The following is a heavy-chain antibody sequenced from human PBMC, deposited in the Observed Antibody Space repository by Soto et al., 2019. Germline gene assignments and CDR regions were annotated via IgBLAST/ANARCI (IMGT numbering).Heavy chain of an antibody. V-gene: IGHV4-31*03. Sequence: QVQLQESGPGLVKPSQTLSLTCTVSGDSISSGHYFWSWIRQLPGKGLEWIGNIFYNGSTYYNPSLKSRITVSLDTSKSQFSLTVSAVTAADTAVYFCARDRYFDLWGRGTLVTVSS. J-gene: IGHJ2*01. CDR3: ARDRYFDL. CDR1: GDSISSGHYF. CDR2: IFYNGST.